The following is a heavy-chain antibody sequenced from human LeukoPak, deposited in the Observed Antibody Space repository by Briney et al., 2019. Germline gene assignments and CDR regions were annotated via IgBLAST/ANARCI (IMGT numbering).Heavy chain of an antibody. V-gene: IGHV3-23*01. D-gene: IGHD6-13*01. CDR2: ISGSGGST. Sequence: GGSLRLSCAASGFTFSSYAMSWVRQAPGKGLEWVSAISGSGGSTYYADSVKGRFAISRDNSKNTLYLQMNSLRAEDTAVYYCAKNQLVTVYFDYWGQGTLVTVSS. CDR1: GFTFSSYA. J-gene: IGHJ4*02. CDR3: AKNQLVTVYFDY.